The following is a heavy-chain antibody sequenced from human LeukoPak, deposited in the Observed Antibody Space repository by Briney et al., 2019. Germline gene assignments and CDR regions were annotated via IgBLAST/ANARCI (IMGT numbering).Heavy chain of an antibody. V-gene: IGHV4-39*07. CDR2: IYHSGST. CDR1: GDSISSNNYY. D-gene: IGHD6-13*01. Sequence: PSETLSLTRIVSGDSISSNNYYWGWIRQPPGKGLEWIASIYHSGSTNYNPSLKSRVTISVDTSKNQFSLKLGSVTAADTAVYYCARDSIAAAGPFDYWGQGTLVTVSS. J-gene: IGHJ4*02. CDR3: ARDSIAAAGPFDY.